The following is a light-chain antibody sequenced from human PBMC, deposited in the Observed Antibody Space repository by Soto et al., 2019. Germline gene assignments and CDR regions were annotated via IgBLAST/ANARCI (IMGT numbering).Light chain of an antibody. CDR1: QSVSTN. J-gene: IGKJ1*01. CDR3: QQFNNWPRT. Sequence: EIVMTQSPATLSVSPGETATLSCRASQSVSTNLAWYPQKPGQAPRLVFYGASIRATGVPARFSGSGSGTEFTLTISSLQSEDFAVYYCQQFNNWPRTFGQGTKVEIK. CDR2: GAS. V-gene: IGKV3-15*01.